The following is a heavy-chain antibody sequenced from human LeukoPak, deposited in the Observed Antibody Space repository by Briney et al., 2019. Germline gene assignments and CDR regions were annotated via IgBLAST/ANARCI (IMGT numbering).Heavy chain of an antibody. CDR3: ARDPYDGSYGDDYYYYMDF. Sequence: GGSLRLSCEASGFTFSSYAMSWVRQTPGKGLEWVSSITRSSIYTFYADSVKGRFTISRDNAKNSLSLQMNSLRAEDTAVYYCARDPYDGSYGDDYYYYMDFWGKGTTVTISS. V-gene: IGHV3-21*01. CDR2: ITRSSIYT. D-gene: IGHD1-26*01. J-gene: IGHJ6*03. CDR1: GFTFSSYA.